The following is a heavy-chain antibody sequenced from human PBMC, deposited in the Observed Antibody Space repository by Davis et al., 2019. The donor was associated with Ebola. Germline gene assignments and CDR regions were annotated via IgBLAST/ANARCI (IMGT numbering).Heavy chain of an antibody. CDR1: GGTFSSYA. CDR2: IIPIFGIA. Sequence: SVKVSCKASGGTFSSYAISWVRQAPGQGLEWMGGIIPIFGIANYAQKFQGRVTITADKSTSTAYMELSSLRSEDTAVYYCASSRDGYNSRFDYWGQGTLVTVSS. V-gene: IGHV1-69*10. CDR3: ASSRDGYNSRFDY. J-gene: IGHJ4*02. D-gene: IGHD5-24*01.